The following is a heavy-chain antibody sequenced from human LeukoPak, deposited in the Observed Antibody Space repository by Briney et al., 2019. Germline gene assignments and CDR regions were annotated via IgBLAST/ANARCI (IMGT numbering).Heavy chain of an antibody. D-gene: IGHD6-6*01. V-gene: IGHV3-23*01. CDR3: AKGKKGSSSGALDY. CDR2: ISGSGGST. Sequence: PGGSLRLSCAASGFTFSSYAMSWVRQAPGKGLEWVSAISGSGGSTYYADSVKGRFTISRDNSKNTLYLQMNSLRAEDTAVYYCAKGKKGSSSGALDYWGQGTLVTVSS. CDR1: GFTFSSYA. J-gene: IGHJ4*02.